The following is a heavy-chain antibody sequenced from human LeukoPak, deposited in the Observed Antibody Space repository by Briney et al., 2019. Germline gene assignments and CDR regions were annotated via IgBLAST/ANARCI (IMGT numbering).Heavy chain of an antibody. CDR3: ARVGEGDP. CDR2: IYYSGST. J-gene: IGHJ5*02. Sequence: SETLSLTCTVSGGSISSSSYYWGWIRQPPGKGLEWIGSIYYSGSTYYNPSLKSRVTISVDTSKNQFSLKLSSVTAADTAVYYCARVGEGDPWGQGTLVTVSS. V-gene: IGHV4-39*01. CDR1: GGSISSSSYY.